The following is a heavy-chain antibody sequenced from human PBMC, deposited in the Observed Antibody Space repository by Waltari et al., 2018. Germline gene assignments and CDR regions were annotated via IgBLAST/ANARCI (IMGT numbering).Heavy chain of an antibody. CDR3: ASTAYCGGDCSDMYYFDY. J-gene: IGHJ4*02. Sequence: QVQLVQSGAEVKKPGSSVKVSCKASGGTFSSYAISWVRQAPGQGLEWMGRIIPIFGTANYAQKFQGRVTITADKSTSTAYMELSSLRSEDTAVYYCASTAYCGGDCSDMYYFDYWGQGTLVTVSS. V-gene: IGHV1-69*08. D-gene: IGHD2-21*01. CDR1: GGTFSSYA. CDR2: IIPIFGTA.